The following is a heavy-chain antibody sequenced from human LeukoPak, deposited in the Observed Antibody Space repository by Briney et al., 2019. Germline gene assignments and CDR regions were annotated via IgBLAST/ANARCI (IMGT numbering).Heavy chain of an antibody. J-gene: IGHJ4*02. Sequence: SETLSLTCTVSGGSISSYYWSWIRQPPGKGLEWIGYIYYSGSTNYNPSLKSRVTISVDTSKNQFSLNLSSVTAADTAVYYCARHTAMVPYFDFWGQGSLGTVSS. D-gene: IGHD5-18*01. CDR1: GGSISSYY. CDR3: ARHTAMVPYFDF. CDR2: IYYSGST. V-gene: IGHV4-59*01.